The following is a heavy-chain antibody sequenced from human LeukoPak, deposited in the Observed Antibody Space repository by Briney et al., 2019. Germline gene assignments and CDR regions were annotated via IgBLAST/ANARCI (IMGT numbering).Heavy chain of an antibody. CDR2: IYYSGST. D-gene: IGHD4-17*01. CDR3: ARGETTRGDYVA. J-gene: IGHJ5*01. Sequence: KSSETLSLTCTVSGGSISSSSYYWGWIRQPPGKGLEWIGSIYYSGSTYYNPSLKSRVAISVDTSKNQFSLKLSSVTAADTAVYYCARGETTRGDYVAWGHGTLVTVSS. V-gene: IGHV4-39*07. CDR1: GGSISSSSYY.